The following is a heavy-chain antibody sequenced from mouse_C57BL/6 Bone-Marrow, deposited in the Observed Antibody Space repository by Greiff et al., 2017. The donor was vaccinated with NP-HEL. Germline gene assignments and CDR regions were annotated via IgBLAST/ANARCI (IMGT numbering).Heavy chain of an antibody. V-gene: IGHV5-4*01. CDR3: ARVLYYYGSSYEGWYFDV. D-gene: IGHD1-1*01. J-gene: IGHJ1*03. CDR2: ISDGGSYT. CDR1: GFTFSSYA. Sequence: AASGFTFSSYAMSWVRQTPEKRLEWVATISDGGSYTYYPDNVKGRFTISRDNAKNNLYLQMSHLKSEDTAMYYCARVLYYYGSSYEGWYFDVWGTGTTVTVSS.